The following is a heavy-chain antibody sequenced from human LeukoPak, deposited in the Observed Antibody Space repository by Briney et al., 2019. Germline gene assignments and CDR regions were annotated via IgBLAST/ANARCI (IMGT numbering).Heavy chain of an antibody. CDR1: GFTFNIYS. J-gene: IGHJ4*02. D-gene: IGHD1-26*01. Sequence: GGSLRLSCAASGFTFNIYSMNWLRQAPGKGLEWVSSISSSSDYIYYADSVKGRFTISRDNARNSLYLQMNSLRAEDTAVYYCARKLGKWERLSPFDYWGQGTLVTVSS. CDR2: ISSSSDYI. CDR3: ARKLGKWERLSPFDY. V-gene: IGHV3-21*01.